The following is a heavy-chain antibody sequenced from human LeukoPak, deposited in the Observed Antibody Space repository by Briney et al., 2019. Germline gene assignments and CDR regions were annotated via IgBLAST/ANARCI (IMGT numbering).Heavy chain of an antibody. CDR1: GFSLSGHW. CDR3: ARGPNSNWSGLDF. J-gene: IGHJ4*02. CDR2: ISPTGSTT. D-gene: IGHD6-6*01. Sequence: GGSLRLSCTASGFSLSGHWMHWARQLPGKGLVWVSRISPTGSTTSYADSVRGRSTVSRDNAKNTLYLQVNNLRAEDTAVYYCARGPNSNWSGLDFWGQGTLLTVSS. V-gene: IGHV3-74*01.